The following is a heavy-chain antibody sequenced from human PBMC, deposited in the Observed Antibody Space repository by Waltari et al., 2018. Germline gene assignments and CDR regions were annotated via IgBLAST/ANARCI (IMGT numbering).Heavy chain of an antibody. D-gene: IGHD3-10*01. J-gene: IGHJ4*02. CDR3: ARESWFGDLDY. Sequence: QVQLVQSGAEVKKPGASVKVSCKASGYPFTSYAMHWVRQAPGQRLEWMGWINAGNGNTKYSQEFQGRVTITRDTSASTAYMELSSLRSEDMAVYYCARESWFGDLDYWGQGTLVTVSS. CDR1: GYPFTSYA. CDR2: INAGNGNT. V-gene: IGHV1-3*03.